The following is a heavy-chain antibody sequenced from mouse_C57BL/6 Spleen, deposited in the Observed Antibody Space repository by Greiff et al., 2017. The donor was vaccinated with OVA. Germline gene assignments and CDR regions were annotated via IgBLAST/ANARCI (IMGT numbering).Heavy chain of an antibody. D-gene: IGHD3-3*01. CDR2: IDPEDGET. Sequence: EVQLQQSGAEIVKPGASVKLSCTASGFNIQDYYMHWVKQRTDQGLEWIGRIDPEDGETKYAPKFQGKAPITADTSSNTAYLQLSSLSSEVTAVYCCATARDCDAWFAYWGQGTLVTVSA. CDR1: GFNIQDYY. CDR3: ATARDCDAWFAY. V-gene: IGHV14-2*01. J-gene: IGHJ3*01.